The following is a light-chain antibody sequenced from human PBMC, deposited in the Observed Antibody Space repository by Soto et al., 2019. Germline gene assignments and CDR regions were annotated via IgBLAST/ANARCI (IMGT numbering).Light chain of an antibody. J-gene: IGLJ3*02. CDR2: GNS. V-gene: IGLV1-40*01. Sequence: QLVLTQPPSVSGAPGQRVTISCTGSGSNIGAGYDVHWYQQLPGTAPKLLIYGNSNRPSGVPDRFSGSKSGTSASLAITGLQAEDEADYYCQSSDSSLSAWVFGGGTKLTVL. CDR1: GSNIGAGYD. CDR3: QSSDSSLSAWV.